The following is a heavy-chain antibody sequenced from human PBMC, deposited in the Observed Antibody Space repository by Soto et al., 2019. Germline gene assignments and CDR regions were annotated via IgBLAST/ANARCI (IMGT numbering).Heavy chain of an antibody. CDR2: IYPGDSYT. CDR1: GYSFTKYW. J-gene: IGHJ5*01. V-gene: IGHV5-51*01. Sequence: VESLKISCKGSGYSFTKYWIGWVRQIPWKGLQWMAIIYPGDSYTRYSPSFEGQVTISADKSISTAYLQWNTLMASDTAVYYCERGGHSTIWYEFNWVDSWGLGTLV. CDR3: ERGGHSTIWYEFNWVDS. D-gene: IGHD6-13*01.